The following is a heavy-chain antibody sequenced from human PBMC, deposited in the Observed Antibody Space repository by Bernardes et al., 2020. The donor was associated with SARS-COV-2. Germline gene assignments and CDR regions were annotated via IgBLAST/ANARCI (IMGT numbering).Heavy chain of an antibody. V-gene: IGHV3-53*01. CDR1: GFTVSSNY. CDR3: AKEGALEAYDTGNVLDY. D-gene: IGHD2-8*02. Sequence: GGSLRLSCAASGFTVSSNYMNWVRQAPGRGLEWVSLISSGGSTCYADSVKGRFTISIDNSKNTLYLLMNSLRAEATAVYYCAKEGALEAYDTGNVLDYWGQGTLVNVSS. J-gene: IGHJ4*02. CDR2: ISSGGST.